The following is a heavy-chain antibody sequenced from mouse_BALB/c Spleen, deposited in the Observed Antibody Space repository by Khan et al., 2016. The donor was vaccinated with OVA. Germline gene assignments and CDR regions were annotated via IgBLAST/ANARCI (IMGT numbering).Heavy chain of an antibody. D-gene: IGHD2-12*01. CDR3: ASSRYGSRFAS. CDR1: GFTFRSFG. J-gene: IGHJ3*01. Sequence: DVQLVESGGGLVQPGGSRKLSCTASGFTFRSFGMHWVRQAPEKGLEWVAYIGSDSSTIYYAYPVKGRFTISRDNPKHTLLLQRTRLRTEDTAMYYCASSRYGSRFASWGQGTLVTVSA. CDR2: IGSDSSTI. V-gene: IGHV5-17*02.